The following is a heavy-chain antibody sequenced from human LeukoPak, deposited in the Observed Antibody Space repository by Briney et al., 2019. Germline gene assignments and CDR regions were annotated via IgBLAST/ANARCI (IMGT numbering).Heavy chain of an antibody. CDR2: IKQDGSKK. D-gene: IGHD2-15*01. CDR1: GFTFSSYW. Sequence: GGSLRLSCAASGFTFSSYWMTWVRQAPGKGLEWVANIKQDGSKKNYVDSVKGRFTISRDNAKNPLYLQMNSLRAEDTAVYYCAQKGGTDHWGRGTLVTVSS. CDR3: AQKGGTDH. V-gene: IGHV3-7*03. J-gene: IGHJ4*02.